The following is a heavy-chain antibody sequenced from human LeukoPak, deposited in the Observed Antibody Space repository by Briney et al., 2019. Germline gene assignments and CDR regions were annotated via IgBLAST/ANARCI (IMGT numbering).Heavy chain of an antibody. Sequence: GESLKISCKGTGYSFNVYWIGWVRQMPGKGLEWMGSIHPGDADTRYSPSFQGQVTISADKSISTAYLQWSSLKASDTAMYYCARGRDGYSFGFDYWGQGTLVTVSS. D-gene: IGHD5-24*01. CDR2: IHPGDADT. CDR3: ARGRDGYSFGFDY. V-gene: IGHV5-51*01. J-gene: IGHJ4*02. CDR1: GYSFNVYW.